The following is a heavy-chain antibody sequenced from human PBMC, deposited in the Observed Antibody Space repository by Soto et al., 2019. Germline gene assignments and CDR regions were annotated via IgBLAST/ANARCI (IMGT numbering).Heavy chain of an antibody. J-gene: IGHJ4*02. D-gene: IGHD5-12*01. V-gene: IGHV3-30-3*01. CDR1: GFTFSSYA. Sequence: GGSLRLSCAASGFTFSSYAMHWVRQAPGKGLEWVAVISYDGSNKYYADSVKGRFTISRDNSKNTLYLQMNSLRAEDTAVYYCARDPEDGYNEGAFDYWGQGTLVTVSS. CDR2: ISYDGSNK. CDR3: ARDPEDGYNEGAFDY.